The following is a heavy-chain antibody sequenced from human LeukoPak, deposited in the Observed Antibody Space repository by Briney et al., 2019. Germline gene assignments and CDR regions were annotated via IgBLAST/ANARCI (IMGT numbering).Heavy chain of an antibody. V-gene: IGHV4-39*01. D-gene: IGHD3-10*01. J-gene: IGHJ3*02. CDR3: ARLGPLWLGAFDI. CDR1: GGSISSSSYY. Sequence: PSETLSLTCTVPGGSISSSSYYWGWIRQPPGKRLEWIGSIYYSGSTYYNPSLKSRVTISVDTSKNQFSLKLSSVTAADTAVYYCARLGPLWLGAFDIWGQGTMVTVSS. CDR2: IYYSGST.